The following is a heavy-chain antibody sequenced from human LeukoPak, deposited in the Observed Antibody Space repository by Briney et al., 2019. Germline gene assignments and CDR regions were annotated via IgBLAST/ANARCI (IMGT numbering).Heavy chain of an antibody. CDR3: ARGSRADAFDI. J-gene: IGHJ3*02. CDR2: IYHSGST. Sequence: SETLSLTCAVYGGSFSGYSWSWIRQPPGKGLEWIGYIYHSGSTYYNPSLRSRVTISVDRSKNQFSLKLSSVTAADTAVYYCARGSRADAFDIWGQGTMVTVSS. CDR1: GGSFSGYS. V-gene: IGHV4-30-2*01.